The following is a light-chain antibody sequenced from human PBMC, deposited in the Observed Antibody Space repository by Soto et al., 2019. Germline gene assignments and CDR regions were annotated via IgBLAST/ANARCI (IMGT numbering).Light chain of an antibody. CDR1: SSDFGVSNY. Sequence: QSVLTQPASVSGSPGQSITVSCSGISSDFGVSNYVSWYQQHPGKAPRLIIFDVNNRPAGVSPRFSGSKSGDTASLTISGLQTEDEPHYFCTSYRGNALYVFGPGTKVTVL. CDR3: TSYRGNALYV. J-gene: IGLJ1*01. V-gene: IGLV2-14*03. CDR2: DVN.